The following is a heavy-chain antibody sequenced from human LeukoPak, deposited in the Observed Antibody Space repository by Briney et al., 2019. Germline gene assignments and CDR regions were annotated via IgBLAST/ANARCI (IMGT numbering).Heavy chain of an antibody. CDR2: INHSGST. Sequence: SETLSLTCTVSGGSISSSSYYWGWIRQPPGKGLEWIGEINHSGSTNYNPSLKSRVTISVDTSKNQFSLKLSFVTAADTAVYYCARGGRYGTKFDYWGQGTLVTVSS. D-gene: IGHD5-18*01. CDR3: ARGGRYGTKFDY. J-gene: IGHJ4*02. CDR1: GGSISSSSYY. V-gene: IGHV4-39*07.